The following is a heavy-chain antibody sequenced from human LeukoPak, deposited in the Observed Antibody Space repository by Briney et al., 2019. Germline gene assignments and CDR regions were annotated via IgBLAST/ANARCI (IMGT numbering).Heavy chain of an antibody. J-gene: IGHJ4*02. D-gene: IGHD3-10*01. CDR1: RFSFSSYG. V-gene: IGHV3-33*01. CDR3: ARRHHFGFLDS. CDR2: MEYDGSKK. Sequence: GGSLRLSCAASRFSFSSYGMHWVRQAPGKGLEWVAVMEYDGSKKYYAESVKGRFTISRGNSKNTLYLQMNSLRAEDTAVYYCARRHHFGFLDSWGQGTLVTVSS.